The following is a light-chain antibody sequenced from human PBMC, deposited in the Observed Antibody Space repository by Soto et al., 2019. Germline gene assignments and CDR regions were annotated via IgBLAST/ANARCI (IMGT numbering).Light chain of an antibody. CDR1: KLGDKF. CDR2: QDN. CDR3: QAWDSTTAI. V-gene: IGLV3-1*01. Sequence: SYELTQPPSVSVSPGQTATITCSGDKLGDKFVCWYQQKSGQSPVLVIYQDNKRPSGIPERFSGSNSGNTATLTISGTQAMDEADYYCQAWDSTTAIFGGGTKVTVL. J-gene: IGLJ2*01.